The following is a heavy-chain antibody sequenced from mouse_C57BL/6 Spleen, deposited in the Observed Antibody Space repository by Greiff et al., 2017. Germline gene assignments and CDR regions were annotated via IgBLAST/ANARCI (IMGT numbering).Heavy chain of an antibody. Sequence: QVQLQQSGPELVKPGASVKISCKASGYAFSSSWMNWVKQRPGKGLEWIGRIYPGDGDTNYNGKFKGKATLTADKSSSTAYMQLSSLTSEDSAVYFCARGVAQATGFAYWGQGTLVTVSA. V-gene: IGHV1-82*01. J-gene: IGHJ3*01. CDR2: IYPGDGDT. CDR1: GYAFSSSW. D-gene: IGHD3-2*02. CDR3: ARGVAQATGFAY.